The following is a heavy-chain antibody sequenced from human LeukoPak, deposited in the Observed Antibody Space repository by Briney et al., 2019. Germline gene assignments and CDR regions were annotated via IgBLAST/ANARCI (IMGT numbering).Heavy chain of an antibody. Sequence: PGGSLRLSCAASGFTFSSYWMSWVRQAPGKGLEWVANIKQDGSEKYYVDSVKGRFTISRDNAKNSLYLQMNSLRAEDTAVYYCAKDRTMIVVVNAFDIWGQGTMVTVSS. J-gene: IGHJ3*02. CDR3: AKDRTMIVVVNAFDI. CDR2: IKQDGSEK. D-gene: IGHD3-22*01. CDR1: GFTFSSYW. V-gene: IGHV3-7*01.